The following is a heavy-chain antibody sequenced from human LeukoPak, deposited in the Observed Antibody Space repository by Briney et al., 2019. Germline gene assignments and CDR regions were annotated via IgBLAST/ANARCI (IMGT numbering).Heavy chain of an antibody. V-gene: IGHV3-11*01. CDR1: GFTFSDYY. D-gene: IGHD3-10*01. CDR3: AMTMVRGVSYYYGMDV. J-gene: IGHJ6*02. CDR2: ISSSGSTI. Sequence: GGSLRLSCAASGFTFSDYYMSWIRQAPGKGLEWVSYISSSGSTIYYADSVKGRFTISRDNAKNSLYLQMNSLRAEDTAVYYCAMTMVRGVSYYYGMDVWGQGTTVTVSS.